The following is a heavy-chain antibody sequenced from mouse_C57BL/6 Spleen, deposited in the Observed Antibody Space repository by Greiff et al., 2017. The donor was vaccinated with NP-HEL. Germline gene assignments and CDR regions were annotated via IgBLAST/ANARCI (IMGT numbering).Heavy chain of an antibody. CDR1: GYTFTDYY. CDR2: INPNNGGT. CDR3: ARGGGGYFDY. J-gene: IGHJ2*01. D-gene: IGHD1-1*02. Sequence: EVKLVESGAELVRPGASVKLSCKASGYTFTDYYMNWVKQSHGKSLEWIGDINPNNGGTSYNQKFKGKATLTVDKSSSTAYMELRSLTSEDSAVYYCARGGGGYFDYWGQGTTLTVSS. V-gene: IGHV1-26*01.